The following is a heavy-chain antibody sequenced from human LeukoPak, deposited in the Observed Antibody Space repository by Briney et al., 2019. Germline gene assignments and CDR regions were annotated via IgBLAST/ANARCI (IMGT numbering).Heavy chain of an antibody. CDR3: AKDDNWLQFES. CDR1: GFTFDDYA. D-gene: IGHD5-24*01. Sequence: GGSLRLSCAASGFTFDDYAMHWVRQAPGKGLEWVSGISWNSGSIGYADSVKGRFTISRDNSKNTLYLQMNSLRAEDTAVYYCAKDDNWLQFESWGQGTLVTVSS. J-gene: IGHJ5*01. V-gene: IGHV3-9*01. CDR2: ISWNSGSI.